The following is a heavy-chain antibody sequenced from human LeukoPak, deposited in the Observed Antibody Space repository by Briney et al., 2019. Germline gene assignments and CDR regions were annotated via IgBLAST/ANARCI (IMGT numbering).Heavy chain of an antibody. V-gene: IGHV1-8*01. CDR3: ARSPDILTGENFDY. CDR2: MSPNSGNT. J-gene: IGHJ4*02. Sequence: ASVKVSCKASGYTFTSYDINWVRQATGQGLEWMGWMSPNSGNTGYAQKFQGRVTMTRNTSISTAYMELSSLRSEDTAVYYCARSPDILTGENFDYWGQGTLVTVSS. D-gene: IGHD3-9*01. CDR1: GYTFTSYD.